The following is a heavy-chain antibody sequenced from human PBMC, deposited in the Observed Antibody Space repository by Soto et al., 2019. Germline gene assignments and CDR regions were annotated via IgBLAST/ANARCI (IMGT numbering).Heavy chain of an antibody. D-gene: IGHD3-10*02. Sequence: GGSLRLSCAASGFTFSSYSMNWVHQAPGKGLEWVSSISSSSSYIYYADSVKGRFTISRDNAKNSLYLQMNSLRAEDTAVYYCAREYYGRGYYFDYWGQGTLVTVSS. CDR3: AREYYGRGYYFDY. CDR1: GFTFSSYS. CDR2: ISSSSSYI. J-gene: IGHJ4*02. V-gene: IGHV3-21*01.